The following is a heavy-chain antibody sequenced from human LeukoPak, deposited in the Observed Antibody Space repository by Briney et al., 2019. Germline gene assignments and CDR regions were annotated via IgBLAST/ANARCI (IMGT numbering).Heavy chain of an antibody. J-gene: IGHJ4*02. CDR1: GFPFIEYS. V-gene: IGHV3-48*01. D-gene: IGHD1-1*01. Sequence: GGSLRLSCTASGFPFIEYSMNWVRQAPGKGLEWISYIGIDSGNTKYADSVRGRFTISADKAKNSLYLQVNSLRVEDTAVYYCARDHNYAFDNWGQGTLVSVAS. CDR3: ARDHNYAFDN. CDR2: IGIDSGNT.